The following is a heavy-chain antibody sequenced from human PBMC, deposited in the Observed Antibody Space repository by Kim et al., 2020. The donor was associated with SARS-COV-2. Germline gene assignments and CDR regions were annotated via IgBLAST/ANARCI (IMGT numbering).Heavy chain of an antibody. J-gene: IGHJ4*02. V-gene: IGHV4-59*01. Sequence: SETLSLTCTVSGGSISSYYWSWIRQPPGKGLEWIGYIYYSGSTNYNPSLKSRVTISVDTSKNQFSLKLSSVTAADTAVYYCARDSRRHPGGYYGSGSPLYYVDYWGQGTLVTVSS. CDR1: GGSISSYY. CDR3: ARDSRRHPGGYYGSGSPLYYVDY. CDR2: IYYSGST. D-gene: IGHD3-10*01.